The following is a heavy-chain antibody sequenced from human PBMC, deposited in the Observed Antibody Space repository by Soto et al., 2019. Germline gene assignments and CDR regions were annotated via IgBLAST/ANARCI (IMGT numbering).Heavy chain of an antibody. CDR3: ARGIPVGYTEALDI. J-gene: IGHJ3*02. CDR2: MNPNSGNT. Sequence: VSAKGYVKAFGYTFTSCDINWVRQATGQGLECMGWMNPNSGNTGYAQKFQGRVTMTRKTSISTAYMELSSLRSEDTAVYYCARGIPVGYTEALDIW. D-gene: IGHD3-16*02. CDR1: GYTFTSCD. V-gene: IGHV1-8*01.